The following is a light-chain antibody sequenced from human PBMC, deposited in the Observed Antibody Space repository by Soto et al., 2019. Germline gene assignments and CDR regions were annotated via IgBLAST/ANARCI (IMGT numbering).Light chain of an antibody. CDR1: QTISSW. CDR3: QHYNSYSEA. CDR2: KAS. Sequence: DIQMTQSPSTLSGSVGDRVTITCRASQTISSWLAWYQQKLGKAPKLLIYKASTLKSGVPSRFSGSGSGTEFTLTISRLQPDDFAAYYCQHYNSYSEAFGQGTKVDI. V-gene: IGKV1-5*03. J-gene: IGKJ1*01.